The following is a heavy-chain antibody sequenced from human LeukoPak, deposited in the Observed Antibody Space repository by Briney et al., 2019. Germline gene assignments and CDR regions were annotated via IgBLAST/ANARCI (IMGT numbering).Heavy chain of an antibody. J-gene: IGHJ4*02. V-gene: IGHV1-69*13. CDR3: ARSSPEWELPYYFDY. CDR2: IIPIFGTA. Sequence: SVKVSCKASGGTFSSYAISWVRQAPGQGLEWMGGIIPIFGTANYAQKFQGRVTITADESTSTAYMELSSLRSEDTAVYYRARSSPEWELPYYFDYWGQGTLVTVSS. D-gene: IGHD1-26*01. CDR1: GGTFSSYA.